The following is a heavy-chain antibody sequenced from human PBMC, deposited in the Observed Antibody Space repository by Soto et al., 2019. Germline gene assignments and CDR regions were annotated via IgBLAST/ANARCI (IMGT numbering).Heavy chain of an antibody. Sequence: EVQLVGSGGGLVQPGGSLRLSCAASGFTFSSYSMNWVRQAPGKGLEWVSYISSSSSTIYYADSVKGRFPISRDNATNSLYRQMNRLSDEDTAMYYCPSECDYGDLNYCYYGIDVWGQGTTVTVSS. CDR1: GFTFSSYS. CDR3: PSECDYGDLNYCYYGIDV. CDR2: ISSSSSTI. V-gene: IGHV3-48*02. J-gene: IGHJ6*02. D-gene: IGHD4-17*01.